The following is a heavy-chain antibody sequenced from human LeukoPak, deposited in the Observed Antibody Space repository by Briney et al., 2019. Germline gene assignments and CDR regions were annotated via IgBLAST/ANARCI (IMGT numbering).Heavy chain of an antibody. CDR3: ARDETYYYDSSGYDH. CDR1: GFTFSSYW. D-gene: IGHD3-22*01. J-gene: IGHJ4*02. Sequence: PGGSLRLSCAASGFTFSSYWMHWVRQAPGKGLVWVSRINSDGSSTSYADSVKGRFTISRDNAKNTLYLQMNSLRAEDTAVYYCARDETYYYDSSGYDHWGQGTLVTVSS. V-gene: IGHV3-74*01. CDR2: INSDGSST.